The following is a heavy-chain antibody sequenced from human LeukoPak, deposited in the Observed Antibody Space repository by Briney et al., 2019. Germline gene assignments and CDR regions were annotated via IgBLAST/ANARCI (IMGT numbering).Heavy chain of an antibody. CDR1: GYTFNKYY. V-gene: IGHV1-46*02. J-gene: IGHJ6*03. D-gene: IGHD2-15*01. CDR3: ARAVSGGSSFFYMDV. CDR2: INPSGGST. Sequence: AASVKVSCKASGYTFNKYYMHWVRQAPGQGLEWMGIINPSGGSTSYAQNLQGRVTLTTDKSTNTAYMELRSLRSDDTAIYYCARAVSGGSSFFYMDVWGKGTTVTISS.